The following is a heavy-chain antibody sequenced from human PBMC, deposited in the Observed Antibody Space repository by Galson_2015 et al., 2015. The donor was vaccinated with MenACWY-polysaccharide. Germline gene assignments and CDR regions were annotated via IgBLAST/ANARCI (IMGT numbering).Heavy chain of an antibody. CDR3: AKPLVDIVASVYAMDV. CDR1: GFTFSRFA. Sequence: SLRLSCAVSGFTFSRFAMSWVRQAPGKWLEWVSGISGSGGSTYYADSVKGRITISRDNSKNTLYLQMNSLRAEDTAVYYCAKPLVDIVASVYAMDVWGQGTTVTVSS. CDR2: ISGSGGST. V-gene: IGHV3-23*01. J-gene: IGHJ6*02. D-gene: IGHD5-12*01.